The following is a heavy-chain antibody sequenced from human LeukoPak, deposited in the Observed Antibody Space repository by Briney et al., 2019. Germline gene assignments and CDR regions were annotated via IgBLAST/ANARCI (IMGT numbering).Heavy chain of an antibody. J-gene: IGHJ5*02. V-gene: IGHV3-23*01. D-gene: IGHD5-24*01. Sequence: GGSLRLSCAASGFTFSGYALSWVRQAPGKGLEWVSSVSDSGGSTYYADSVKGRFTISRDNSKNTLYLQMNSLRAEDTAVYYCAKGDGYSYDNWFDPWGQGTLVTVSS. CDR2: VSDSGGST. CDR1: GFTFSGYA. CDR3: AKGDGYSYDNWFDP.